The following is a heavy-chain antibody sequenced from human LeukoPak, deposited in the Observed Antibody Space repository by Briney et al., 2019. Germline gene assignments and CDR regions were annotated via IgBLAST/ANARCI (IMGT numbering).Heavy chain of an antibody. CDR1: GFTFSSYW. J-gene: IGHJ4*02. CDR3: ARELLYYYDSSGSIG. V-gene: IGHV3-7*01. D-gene: IGHD3-22*01. CDR2: IKQDGSEK. Sequence: GGSLRLSCAASGFTFSSYWMSWVRQAPGKGLEWVANIKQDGSEKYYVDSVKGRFTISRDNAKNSLYLQMNSLRAEDTAVYYCARELLYYYDSSGSIGWGQGTLVTVSS.